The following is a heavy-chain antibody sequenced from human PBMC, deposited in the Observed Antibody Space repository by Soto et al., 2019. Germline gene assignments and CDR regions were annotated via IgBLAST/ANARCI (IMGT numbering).Heavy chain of an antibody. CDR2: IYHSGST. J-gene: IGHJ5*02. CDR3: ARDYMVRGVMRWFDP. CDR1: GGSISSSNW. V-gene: IGHV4-4*02. Sequence: QVQLQESGPGLVKPSGTLSLTCAVSGGSISSSNWWSWVRQPPGKGLEWIGAIYHSGSTNYNPSPKSRVTISVDKSKHQFSLKLSSVTAADTAVYYCARDYMVRGVMRWFDPWGQGTLVTVSS. D-gene: IGHD3-10*01.